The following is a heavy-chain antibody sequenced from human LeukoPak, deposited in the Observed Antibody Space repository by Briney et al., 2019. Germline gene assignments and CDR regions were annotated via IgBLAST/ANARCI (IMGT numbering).Heavy chain of an antibody. Sequence: KSLRSLRLSCAASGFTSSSEIMNSVRQAPGPGRGGVSAISSTSSYIYYAASVKGRFTMSRENAKNSLYLQMNSLRAEHTAVYYCARDNGPRYSTPFDPWGQGTLLTVSS. D-gene: IGHD6-13*01. CDR1: GFTSSSEI. CDR2: ISSTSSYI. J-gene: IGHJ5*02. CDR3: ARDNGPRYSTPFDP. V-gene: IGHV3-21*01.